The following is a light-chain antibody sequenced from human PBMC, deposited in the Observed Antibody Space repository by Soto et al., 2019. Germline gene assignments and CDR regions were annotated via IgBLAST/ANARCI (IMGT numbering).Light chain of an antibody. V-gene: IGLV2-8*01. Sequence: QSALTQPPSASGSPGQSVTISCTGTSSDVGGYNYVSWYQQHPGKAPKLMIYEVSKRPSGVPDRFSGSKSGNTASLTVSGHQAEDAADYYCSSYAGSNNWVFGGGTQLTVL. CDR3: SSYAGSNNWV. CDR2: EVS. CDR1: SSDVGGYNY. J-gene: IGLJ3*02.